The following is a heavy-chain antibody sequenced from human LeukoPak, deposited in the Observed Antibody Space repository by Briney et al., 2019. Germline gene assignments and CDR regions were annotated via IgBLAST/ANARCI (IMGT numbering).Heavy chain of an antibody. Sequence: KPSETLSLTCTISGGSISSYFWSWIRQPPGKGLEWIGYIYYTGSTNYNPSLKSRVIISLDTSKNQFSLKLSSVTAADTAVYYCATARAYGEYQLLSPFDYWGQGTLVTVSS. CDR2: IYYTGST. CDR3: ATARAYGEYQLLSPFDY. D-gene: IGHD2-2*01. J-gene: IGHJ4*02. CDR1: GGSISSYF. V-gene: IGHV4-59*01.